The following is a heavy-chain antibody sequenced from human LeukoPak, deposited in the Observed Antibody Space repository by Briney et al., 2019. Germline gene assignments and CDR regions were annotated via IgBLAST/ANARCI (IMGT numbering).Heavy chain of an antibody. V-gene: IGHV3-23*01. CDR3: AKRGGYETMAAFDY. CDR2: ISPSGPDT. J-gene: IGHJ4*02. CDR1: GFTFNSYA. D-gene: IGHD3-10*01. Sequence: GGSLRLSCAASGFTFNSYAMSWVRQAPGKGLEWVSAISPSGPDTYYADSMKGRFTISRDNSKNTLYLQMSSLRADDSAVYYCAKRGGYETMAAFDYWGQGTLVTVSS.